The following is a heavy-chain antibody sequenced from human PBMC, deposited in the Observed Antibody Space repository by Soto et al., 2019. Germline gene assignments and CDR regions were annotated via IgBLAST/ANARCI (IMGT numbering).Heavy chain of an antibody. CDR2: IKHDGRER. Sequence: EVQLVESGGGLVQPGGSLRLSCAASGFTFSTYWMSWVRQAQGKGLEWVANIKHDGRERYYVDSVKGRFTISRDNAKNSLYLQMNSLRAEDTAVDYCARVRTENYYGMDVWGQGTTVTVSS. J-gene: IGHJ6*02. V-gene: IGHV3-7*05. CDR1: GFTFSTYW. CDR3: ARVRTENYYGMDV.